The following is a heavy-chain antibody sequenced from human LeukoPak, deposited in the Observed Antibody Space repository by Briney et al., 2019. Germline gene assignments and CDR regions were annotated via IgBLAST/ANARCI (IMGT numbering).Heavy chain of an antibody. CDR2: INHSGST. Sequence: SPSETLSLTCAVYGGSFSGYYWSWIRRPPGKGLEWIGEINHSGSTNYNPSLKSRVTISVDTSKNQFSLKLSSVTAADTAVYYCARGDDYGDYYFDYWGQGTLVTVSS. CDR1: GGSFSGYY. V-gene: IGHV4-34*01. J-gene: IGHJ4*02. D-gene: IGHD4-17*01. CDR3: ARGDDYGDYYFDY.